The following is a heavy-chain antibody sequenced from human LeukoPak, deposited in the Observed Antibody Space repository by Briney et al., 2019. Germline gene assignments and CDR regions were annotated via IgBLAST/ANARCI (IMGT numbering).Heavy chain of an antibody. D-gene: IGHD6-19*01. Sequence: GGSLRLSCAASGFTFSSYATSWVRQAPGKGLEWVSAISGSGGSTYYADSVKGRFTISRDNSKNTLYLQMNSLRAEDTAVYYCAKTPRAKYSSGWYGNYWGQGTLVTVSS. CDR1: GFTFSSYA. CDR3: AKTPRAKYSSGWYGNY. CDR2: ISGSGGST. V-gene: IGHV3-23*01. J-gene: IGHJ4*02.